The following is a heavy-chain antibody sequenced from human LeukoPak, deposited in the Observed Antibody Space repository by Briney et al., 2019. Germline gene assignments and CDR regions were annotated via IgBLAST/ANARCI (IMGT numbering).Heavy chain of an antibody. D-gene: IGHD1-20*01. CDR1: GYTFTSYA. CDR3: ARSAITGRAFDP. J-gene: IGHJ5*02. CDR2: INAGNGNA. Sequence: ASVKVSCKASGYTFTSYAMHWVRQAPGQGLEWMGWINAGNGNAKYSQKFQGRVTITRDTSASTAYMELSSLRSEDTAVYYCARSAITGRAFDPWGQGTLVTVSS. V-gene: IGHV1-3*01.